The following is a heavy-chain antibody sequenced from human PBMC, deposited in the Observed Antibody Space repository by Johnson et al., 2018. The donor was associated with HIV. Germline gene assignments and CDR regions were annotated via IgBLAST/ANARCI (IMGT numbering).Heavy chain of an antibody. D-gene: IGHD6-13*01. CDR3: ARDGAQQLARDAFDI. V-gene: IGHV3-30-3*01. CDR1: GFTFSSYA. J-gene: IGHJ3*02. CDR2: ISYDGSNK. Sequence: QVQLVESGGGVAQPGRSLRLSCAASGFTFSSYAMHWVRQAPGKGLEWVEGISYDGSNKHYADSAKGPFTIPRHNSKNTLDLQMNSLRAEDTAVSYCARDGAQQLARDAFDIWGQGTMVTVSS.